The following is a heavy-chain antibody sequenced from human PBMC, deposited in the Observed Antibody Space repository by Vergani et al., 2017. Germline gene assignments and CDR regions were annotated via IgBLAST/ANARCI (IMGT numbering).Heavy chain of an antibody. CDR3: ASLYSNGYPY. CDR1: GGSISSSGFY. J-gene: IGHJ4*02. D-gene: IGHD3-22*01. CDR2: IYYSGTT. Sequence: QLQLQESGPGLVKPSETLSLTCTVSGGSISSSGFYWGWIRQPPGKGLEWIGGIYYSGTTYYNPSLKSRVTISVDTSKNQFSLKLSSVTAADTAVYYCASLYSNGYPYWGQGTLVTVSS. V-gene: IGHV4-39*01.